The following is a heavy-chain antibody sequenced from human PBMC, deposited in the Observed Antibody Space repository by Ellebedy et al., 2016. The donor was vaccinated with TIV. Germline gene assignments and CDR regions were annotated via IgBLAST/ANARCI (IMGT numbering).Heavy chain of an antibody. V-gene: IGHV3-30*18. CDR2: ISYDGISK. CDR3: AKSYTGPSNVLRYLEWLKPMDA. Sequence: GESLKISCTAPGFTFSAYDMNWVRQAPGKGLEWVAVISYDGISKYYADSVKGRFTISRDTSRNALYLQMDNLRAEDTAVYYCAKSYTGPSNVLRYLEWLKPMDAWGQGTTVTVSS. D-gene: IGHD3-3*01. J-gene: IGHJ6*02. CDR1: GFTFSAYD.